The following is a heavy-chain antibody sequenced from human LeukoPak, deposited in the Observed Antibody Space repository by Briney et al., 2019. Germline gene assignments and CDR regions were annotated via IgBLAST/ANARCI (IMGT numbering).Heavy chain of an antibody. J-gene: IGHJ4*02. CDR3: ASPGYSSSWPLGY. V-gene: IGHV1-2*02. D-gene: IGHD6-13*01. CDR1: GYTFTGYY. CDR2: INPNSGGT. Sequence: ASVKVSCKASGYTFTGYYMHWVRQAPGQGLEWMGWINPNSGGTNYAQKFQGRVTMTRDTPISTAYMELSRLRSDDTAVYYCASPGYSSSWPLGYWGQGTLVTVSS.